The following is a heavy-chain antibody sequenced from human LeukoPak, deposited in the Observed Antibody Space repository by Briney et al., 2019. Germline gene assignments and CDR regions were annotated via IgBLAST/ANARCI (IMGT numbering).Heavy chain of an antibody. V-gene: IGHV3-33*01. CDR3: ARDISSWYGYYYYYGMDV. CDR2: IWYDGSNK. Sequence: GGSLRLSCAASGFTFSSYGMHWVRQAPGKGLEWVAVIWYDGSNKYYADSVKGRFTISRDNSKNTLYLQMNSLRAEDTAVYYCARDISSWYGYYYYYGMDVWGQGTTVTVSS. CDR1: GFTFSSYG. D-gene: IGHD6-13*01. J-gene: IGHJ6*02.